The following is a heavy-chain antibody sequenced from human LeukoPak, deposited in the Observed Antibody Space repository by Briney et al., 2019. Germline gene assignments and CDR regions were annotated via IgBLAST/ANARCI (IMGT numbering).Heavy chain of an antibody. CDR1: GGSISSGSYD. J-gene: IGHJ6*02. V-gene: IGHV4-61*01. CDR3: ARDYYDSSGYSLGYYYYYGMDV. CDR2: IYYSGST. D-gene: IGHD3-22*01. Sequence: TSETLSLTCTVSGGSISSGSYDWSWIRQPPGKGLEWIGYIYYSGSTNYNPSLKSRVTISVDTSKNQFSLKLSSVTAADTAVYYCARDYYDSSGYSLGYYYYYGMDVWGQGTTVTVSS.